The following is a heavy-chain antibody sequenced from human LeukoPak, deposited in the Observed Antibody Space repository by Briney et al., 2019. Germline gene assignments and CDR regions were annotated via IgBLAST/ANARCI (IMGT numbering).Heavy chain of an antibody. CDR3: ARVSGYGTYIGYFDY. CDR1: GFTFSSYA. Sequence: TGGSLRLSCAASGFTFSSYAMSWVRQAPGKGLEWVSAISGSGVSTYYADSVKGRFTISRDNSKNTLYLQMNSLRAEDTAVYYCARVSGYGTYIGYFDYWGQGTLVTVSS. J-gene: IGHJ4*02. V-gene: IGHV3-23*01. D-gene: IGHD4-17*01. CDR2: ISGSGVST.